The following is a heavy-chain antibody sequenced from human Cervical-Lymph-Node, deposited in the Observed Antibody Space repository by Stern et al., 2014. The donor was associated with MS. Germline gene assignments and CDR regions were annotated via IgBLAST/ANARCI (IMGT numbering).Heavy chain of an antibody. CDR1: EFIVSTND. CDR3: ARGLQFCSDGRCYGGWFDP. V-gene: IGHV3-53*01. Sequence: EVQLVESGGGLMQTGGSLRLSCVASEFIVSTNDMSWVRQAPGKGLAWVSIIHTAGHTDYADSVKGRFTVSRDNSKNTVYLQMNNMRIEDTAVYFCARGLQFCSDGRCYGGWFDPWGQGTLVTVSS. CDR2: IHTAGHT. D-gene: IGHD2-15*01. J-gene: IGHJ5*02.